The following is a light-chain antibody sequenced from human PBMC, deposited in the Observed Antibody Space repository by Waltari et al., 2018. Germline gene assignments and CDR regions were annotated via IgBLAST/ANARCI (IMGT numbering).Light chain of an antibody. CDR2: KAS. Sequence: DIQMTQSPSTLSASVVDRVTITCRASQSISSWLAWYQQKPGKAPKLLIYKASSLESGGPSRFSGSGSGTEFTLTISSLQPDDFATYYCQQYPRTFGQGTKVEIK. CDR3: QQYPRT. CDR1: QSISSW. J-gene: IGKJ1*01. V-gene: IGKV1-5*03.